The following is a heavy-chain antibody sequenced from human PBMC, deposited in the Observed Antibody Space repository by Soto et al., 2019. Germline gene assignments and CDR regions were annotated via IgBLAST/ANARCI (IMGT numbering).Heavy chain of an antibody. CDR3: ARDALYSGYAYDAFDI. J-gene: IGHJ3*02. Sequence: GGSLRLSCAASGFTFSSYWMSWVRRAPGKGLEWVANIKQDGSEKYYVDSVKGRFTISRDNAKNSLYLQMNSLRAEDTAVYYCARDALYSGYAYDAFDIWGQGTMVTVSS. CDR1: GFTFSSYW. V-gene: IGHV3-7*03. CDR2: IKQDGSEK. D-gene: IGHD5-12*01.